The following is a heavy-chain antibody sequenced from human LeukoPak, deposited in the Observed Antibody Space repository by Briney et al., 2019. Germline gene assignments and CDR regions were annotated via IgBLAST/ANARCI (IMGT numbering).Heavy chain of an antibody. CDR1: GFTFSSYW. V-gene: IGHV3-7*01. CDR2: IKQDGSEK. Sequence: GGSLRLSCAASGFTFSSYWMSWVRQAPGKGLEWVANIKQDGSEKYYVDSVKGRFTISRDNAKNSLYLQMNSLRAEDTAVYYCARVVKESRSYYYYYMDVWGKGTTVTVSS. D-gene: IGHD1-26*01. J-gene: IGHJ6*03. CDR3: ARVVKESRSYYYYYMDV.